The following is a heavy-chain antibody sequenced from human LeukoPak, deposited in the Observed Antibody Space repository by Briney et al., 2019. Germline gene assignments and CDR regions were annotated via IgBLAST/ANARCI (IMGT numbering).Heavy chain of an antibody. Sequence: GGSLRLSCAASGFTFSDYYMSWIRQAPGKGLEWVSYISSSGSTIYYADSVKGRFTISRDNAKNSLYLQMNSLRAEDTAVYYCARDSAVAGTAYYYYYYGMDVWGQGTTVTVS. J-gene: IGHJ6*02. CDR3: ARDSAVAGTAYYYYYYGMDV. D-gene: IGHD6-19*01. CDR1: GFTFSDYY. CDR2: ISSSGSTI. V-gene: IGHV3-11*01.